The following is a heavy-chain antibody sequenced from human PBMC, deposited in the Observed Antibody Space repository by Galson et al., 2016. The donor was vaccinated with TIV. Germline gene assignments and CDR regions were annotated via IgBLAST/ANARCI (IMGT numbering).Heavy chain of an antibody. D-gene: IGHD1-1*01. CDR1: GLSVSKNY. CDR3: ARDRQLDAYYYYYYYDMDV. J-gene: IGHJ6*02. V-gene: IGHV3-66*03. Sequence: SLRLSCASSGLSVSKNYMTWVRQAPGKGLEWVSLISDKGSTYYSDAVRGRFTTSRDNSKNILYLQMSSLRPEDTAVYYCARDRQLDAYYYYYYYDMDVWGQGTTVTVS. CDR2: ISDKGST.